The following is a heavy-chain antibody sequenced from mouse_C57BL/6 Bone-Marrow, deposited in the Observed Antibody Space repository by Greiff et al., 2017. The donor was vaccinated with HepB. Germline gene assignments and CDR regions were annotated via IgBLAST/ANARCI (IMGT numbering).Heavy chain of an antibody. CDR3: ARQGGSTMVTTAPDY. CDR1: GFSLTSYG. Sequence: VKLLESGPGLVAPSQSLSITCTVSGFSLTSYGVHWVRQPPGKGLEWLVVIWSDGSTTYNSALKSRLSISKDNSKSQVFLKMNSLQTDDTAMYYCARQGGSTMVTTAPDYWGQGTLVTVSA. V-gene: IGHV2-6-1*01. CDR2: IWSDGST. J-gene: IGHJ3*01. D-gene: IGHD2-2*01.